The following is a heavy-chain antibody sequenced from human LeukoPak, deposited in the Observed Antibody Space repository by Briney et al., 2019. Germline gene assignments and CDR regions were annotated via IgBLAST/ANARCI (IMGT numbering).Heavy chain of an antibody. CDR3: ARDRGDPDYYFDQ. CDR2: VWYDGSEK. V-gene: IGHV3-33*01. D-gene: IGHD7-27*01. Sequence: GRSLRLSCAASGFTFSSYGIHWVRQAPGKGLEWVAVVWYDGSEKYYAASVKGRFTISRDNSKNTLYLQMNSLRAEDTAIYYCARDRGDPDYYFDQWGQGTLVTVSS. CDR1: GFTFSSYG. J-gene: IGHJ4*02.